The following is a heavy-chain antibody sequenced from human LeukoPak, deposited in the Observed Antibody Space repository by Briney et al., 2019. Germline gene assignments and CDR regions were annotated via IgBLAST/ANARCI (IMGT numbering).Heavy chain of an antibody. J-gene: IGHJ6*03. CDR1: GFTFSSHS. D-gene: IGHD6-19*01. V-gene: IGHV3-21*01. CDR2: ISSSSSYI. CDR3: ARSSGWYHRGPDYYYYYMDV. Sequence: GGSLRLSCAASGFTFSSHSMNWVRQAPGKGLEWVSSISSSSSYIYYADSVKGRFTISRDNAKNSLYLQMNSLRAEDTAIYYCARSSGWYHRGPDYYYYYMDVWGKGTTVTVS.